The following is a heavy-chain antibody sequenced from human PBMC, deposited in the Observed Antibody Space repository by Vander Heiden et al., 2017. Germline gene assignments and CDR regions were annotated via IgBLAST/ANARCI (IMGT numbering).Heavy chain of an antibody. CDR1: GGSISSGSYY. J-gene: IGHJ4*02. Sequence: QLQLQESGPGLVKPSATLSLTCTVSGGSISSGSYYGGWIRQPPGKGLEWIGSIYYSGSTYYNPSLKSRVTISVDTSKNQFSLKLSSVTAADTAVYYCARSGSGIHDYWGQGTLVTVSS. V-gene: IGHV4-39*01. D-gene: IGHD3-10*01. CDR3: ARSGSGIHDY. CDR2: IYYSGST.